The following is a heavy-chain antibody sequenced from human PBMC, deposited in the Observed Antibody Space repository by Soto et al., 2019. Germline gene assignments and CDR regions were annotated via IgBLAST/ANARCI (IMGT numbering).Heavy chain of an antibody. D-gene: IGHD2-2*02. CDR3: ARLGWELGLIPAAIFFDF. CDR1: GFTFSNYW. Sequence: SLRLSCAASGFTFSNYWMTWVRQAPGKGLAWVGNINHDASEKYYVDSVRGRFTISRDNGKNSLYLQMKNLRAEDTAVYYCARLGWELGLIPAAIFFDFWGQGALVTVSS. CDR2: INHDASEK. V-gene: IGHV3-7*03. J-gene: IGHJ4*02.